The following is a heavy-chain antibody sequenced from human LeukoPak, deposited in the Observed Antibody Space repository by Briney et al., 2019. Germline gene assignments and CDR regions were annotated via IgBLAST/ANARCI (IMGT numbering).Heavy chain of an antibody. CDR1: GGSISSYY. D-gene: IGHD5-12*01. CDR3: ARGDDYKSTLFDY. Sequence: KPSETLSLTCTVSGGSISSYYWSWIRQPPGKELEWIGYISSGGSTNYNPSLKSRVPISIDTSKNQFSLKLTSATAADTAVYYCARGDDYKSTLFDYWGQGTLVTVSS. J-gene: IGHJ4*02. CDR2: ISSGGST. V-gene: IGHV4-59*01.